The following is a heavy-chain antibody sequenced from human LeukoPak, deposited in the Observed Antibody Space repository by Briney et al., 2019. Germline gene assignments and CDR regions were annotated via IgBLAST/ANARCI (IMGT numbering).Heavy chain of an antibody. J-gene: IGHJ4*02. CDR1: GFSFMNAW. Sequence: GGSLRLSCAASGFSFMNAWMIWVRQAPGKGLEWVGRIKSNADGGTPDYAAPARGRFTISRDDSKNTLYLQMNSLKTEDTAVYYCATFYHEYSPYWGRGTLVTVSS. CDR3: ATFYHEYSPY. V-gene: IGHV3-15*01. D-gene: IGHD2/OR15-2a*01. CDR2: IKSNADGGTP.